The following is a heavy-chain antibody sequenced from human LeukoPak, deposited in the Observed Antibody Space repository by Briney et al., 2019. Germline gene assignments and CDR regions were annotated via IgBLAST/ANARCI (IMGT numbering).Heavy chain of an antibody. CDR1: GFTFSYYG. J-gene: IGHJ6*03. D-gene: IGHD1-26*01. CDR2: ISGSGDRT. Sequence: GGTLRLSCAASGFTFSYYGMNWVRQAPGKGLEWVSGISGSGDRTYYEDSVKGRFTISRDNSKNALYLQMNSLRAEDTAVYYCAKGSIVGATSYYYLDVWGTGTTVTVSS. V-gene: IGHV3-23*01. CDR3: AKGSIVGATSYYYLDV.